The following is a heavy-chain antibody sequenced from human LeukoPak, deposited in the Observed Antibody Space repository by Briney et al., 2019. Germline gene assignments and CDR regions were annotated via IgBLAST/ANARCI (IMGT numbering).Heavy chain of an antibody. CDR2: ISSNGGST. V-gene: IGHV3-64*01. J-gene: IGHJ3*02. Sequence: GESLRLSCAASGFTFSSYAMHWVRQAPGRGPEYVSAISSNGGSTYYANSVKGRFTISRDNSKNTLYLQMGSLRAEDMAVYYCARGVGPFDIWGQGTMVTVSS. D-gene: IGHD2-15*01. CDR1: GFTFSSYA. CDR3: ARGVGPFDI.